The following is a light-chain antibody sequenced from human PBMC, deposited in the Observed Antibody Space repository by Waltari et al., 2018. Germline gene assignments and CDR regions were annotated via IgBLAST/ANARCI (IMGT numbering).Light chain of an antibody. Sequence: DIQMTQSPSTLSASVGDRVTITCRASLRVRNWLAWYQQKPGKAPRLLIYKASTLESGVPSRFSGSGSGTEFTLTISSLQPDDFATYYCQQYNAGHTYGQGTKLEIK. CDR2: KAS. CDR1: LRVRNW. CDR3: QQYNAGHT. J-gene: IGKJ2*01. V-gene: IGKV1-5*03.